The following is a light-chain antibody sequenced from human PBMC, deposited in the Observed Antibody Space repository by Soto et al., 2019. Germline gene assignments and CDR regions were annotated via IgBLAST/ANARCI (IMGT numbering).Light chain of an antibody. CDR2: GAS. CDR3: QQYNNWPIT. V-gene: IGKV3-15*01. Sequence: EIVMTQSPASLSVXPXXXXXLXXMASQSVSSNLAWYQQKPGQAPRLLIYGASTRATGIPARFSGSGSGTEFTLTISSLQSEDFAVYYCQQYNNWPITFGQGTRLEIK. CDR1: QSVSSN. J-gene: IGKJ5*01.